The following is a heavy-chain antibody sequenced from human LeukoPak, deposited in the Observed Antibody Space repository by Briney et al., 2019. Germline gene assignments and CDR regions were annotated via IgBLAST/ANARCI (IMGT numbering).Heavy chain of an antibody. D-gene: IGHD5-24*01. J-gene: IGHJ4*02. CDR3: ARGSKWLQLRGTFDS. CDR2: INPSRTST. V-gene: IGHV3-11*01. CDR1: GLTFSEYY. Sequence: EGSVRLSCPASGLTFSEYYFSWIRQTPGRGMEWIAFINPSRTSTFHPDFGCENQFYTDYMKSRFTIYGEYAKNSLYLQMKTLRADDTAVYYCARGSKWLQLRGTFDSWGQGVLVSVSS.